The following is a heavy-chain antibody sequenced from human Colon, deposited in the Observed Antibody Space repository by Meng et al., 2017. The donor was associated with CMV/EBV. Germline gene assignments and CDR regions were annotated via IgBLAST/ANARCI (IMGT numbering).Heavy chain of an antibody. CDR3: VREVVPPRRMDV. V-gene: IGHV3-48*04. CDR2: ISSSSSTI. D-gene: IGHD2-2*01. CDR1: GFTFSSYS. Sequence: GESLKISCAASGFTFSSYSMNWVRQAPGKGLEWVSYISSSSSTIYYADSVKGRFTISRDNAKNSLHLHISSLSAEDTAVYYCVREVVPPRRMDVWGQGTTVTVSS. J-gene: IGHJ6*02.